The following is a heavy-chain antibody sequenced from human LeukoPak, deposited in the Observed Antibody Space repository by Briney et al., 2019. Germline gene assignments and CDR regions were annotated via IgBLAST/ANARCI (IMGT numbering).Heavy chain of an antibody. J-gene: IGHJ5*01. CDR1: GGSISSYY. CDR2: ISDIGSI. V-gene: IGHV4-59*08. CDR3: ALAPNSNWFDF. Sequence: ASETLSLTCTVSGGSISSYYWSWIRQPPGKGLEWIAYISDIGSINYNPSLESRVTISIDTSRKQFFLKLDSVTAADTAVYYCALAPNSNWFDFWGQGTLVTVSS. D-gene: IGHD2-8*01.